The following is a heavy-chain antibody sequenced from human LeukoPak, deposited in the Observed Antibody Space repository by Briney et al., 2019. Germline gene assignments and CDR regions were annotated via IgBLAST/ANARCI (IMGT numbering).Heavy chain of an antibody. V-gene: IGHV4-59*08. CDR1: GGSISTYY. CDR2: IYYTGPT. D-gene: IGHD3-3*01. CDR3: ARLIDTIFGVVTSEDNWFDP. Sequence: PSETLPLTCTVSGGSISTYYWNWIRQPPGKGLEWIGYIYYTGPTNYNPSLKSRVTISVDTSKNQFSLKLSSVTAADTAVYYCARLIDTIFGVVTSEDNWFDPWGQGTLVTVSS. J-gene: IGHJ5*02.